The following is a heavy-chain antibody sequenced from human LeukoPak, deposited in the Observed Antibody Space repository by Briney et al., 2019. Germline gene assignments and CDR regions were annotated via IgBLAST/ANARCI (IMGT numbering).Heavy chain of an antibody. CDR1: GGTFSSYA. Sequence: ASVKVSCKASGGTFSSYAISWVRQAPGQGLEWMGGIIPIFGTPNYAQRFQGRVTITADESTSTAYMELSSLRSEDTAVYYCARDLRGVQYYGSGSYYDYWGQGTLVTVSS. D-gene: IGHD3-10*01. CDR3: ARDLRGVQYYGSGSYYDY. J-gene: IGHJ4*02. V-gene: IGHV1-69*01. CDR2: IIPIFGTP.